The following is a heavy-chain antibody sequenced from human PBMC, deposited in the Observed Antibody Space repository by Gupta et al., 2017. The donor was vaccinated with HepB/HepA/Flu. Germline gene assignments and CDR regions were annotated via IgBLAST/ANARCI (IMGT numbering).Heavy chain of an antibody. V-gene: IGHV3-23*01. D-gene: IGHD6-13*01. J-gene: IGHJ5*02. CDR3: AKVQDSSSWADGWFDP. Sequence: LSCSASGFTFSSYAMSWVRQAPGKGLEWVSAISGSGGSTYYADSVKGRFTISRDNSKNTLDLQMNSLRAEDTAVYYCAKVQDSSSWADGWFDPWGQGNLVTVSS. CDR1: GFTFSSYA. CDR2: ISGSGGST.